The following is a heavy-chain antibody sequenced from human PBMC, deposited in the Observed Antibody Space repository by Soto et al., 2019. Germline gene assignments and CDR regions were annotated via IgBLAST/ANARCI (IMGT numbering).Heavy chain of an antibody. Sequence: QVQLQQWGAGLLKPSETLSLTCAVYGGSFSGYYWSWIRQPPGKGLEWIGEINHSGSTNYNPSLKSRVTISVETSKNQFSLKLSSVTAADTAVYYCARLFFRSNVPNYYSYYMDVWGKGTTVTVSS. CDR3: ARLFFRSNVPNYYSYYMDV. D-gene: IGHD2-8*01. CDR1: GGSFSGYY. V-gene: IGHV4-34*01. CDR2: INHSGST. J-gene: IGHJ6*03.